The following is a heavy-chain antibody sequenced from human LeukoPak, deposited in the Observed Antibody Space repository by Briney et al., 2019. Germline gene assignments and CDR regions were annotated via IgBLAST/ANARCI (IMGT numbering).Heavy chain of an antibody. D-gene: IGHD6-19*01. CDR1: GFTFSIYA. J-gene: IGHJ3*02. CDR2: ISYDGSNK. V-gene: IGHV3-30-3*01. CDR3: ARDIAVAGTDAFDI. Sequence: GGSLRLSCAASGFTFSIYAMHWVRQAPGKGLEWVAVISYDGSNKYYADSVKGRFTISRDNSKNTLYLQTNSLRAEDTAVYYCARDIAVAGTDAFDIWGQGTMVTVSS.